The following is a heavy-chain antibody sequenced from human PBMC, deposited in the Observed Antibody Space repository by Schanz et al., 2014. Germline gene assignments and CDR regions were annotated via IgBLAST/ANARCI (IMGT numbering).Heavy chain of an antibody. J-gene: IGHJ4*02. Sequence: QGQLVESGGGVVQPGRSLRLSCAASGFTFSSYAMHWVRQAPGKGLEWVAVMSYDGSNKYYADSVKGRFTISRDTPKNTLYVQMNSLRSEDTAVYYCARDQSPYTNSSDVRYFDYWGQGSLVTVSS. CDR3: ARDQSPYTNSSDVRYFDY. V-gene: IGHV3-30-3*01. CDR1: GFTFSSYA. D-gene: IGHD6-6*01. CDR2: MSYDGSNK.